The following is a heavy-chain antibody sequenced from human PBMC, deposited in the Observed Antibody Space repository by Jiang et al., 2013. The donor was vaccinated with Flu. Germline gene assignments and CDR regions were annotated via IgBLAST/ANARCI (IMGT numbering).Heavy chain of an antibody. D-gene: IGHD3-10*01. CDR1: Y. J-gene: IGHJ4*02. Sequence: YWDWIRQPPGRGLEWVGSIYWTGSTYYNPSLKSRVTISVDTSKNQFSLNLNSVTAADTAMYYCARHPYFGSGTYIGWGQGTLVTVSS. CDR3: ARHPYFGSGTYIG. V-gene: IGHV4-39*01. CDR2: IYWTGST.